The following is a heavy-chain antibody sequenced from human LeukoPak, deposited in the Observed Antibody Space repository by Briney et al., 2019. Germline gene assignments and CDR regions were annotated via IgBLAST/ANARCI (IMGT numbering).Heavy chain of an antibody. J-gene: IGHJ3*02. Sequence: PSETLSLNCAVSGGSISSGGYSWSWIRQPPGTGLEWIGYIYHSGSTYYNPSLKSRVTISVDRSKNQFSLKLSSVTAADTAVYYCARAEHDYGDYSDAFDIWGQGTMVTVSS. V-gene: IGHV4-30-2*01. CDR1: GGSISSGGYS. CDR3: ARAEHDYGDYSDAFDI. CDR2: IYHSGST. D-gene: IGHD4-17*01.